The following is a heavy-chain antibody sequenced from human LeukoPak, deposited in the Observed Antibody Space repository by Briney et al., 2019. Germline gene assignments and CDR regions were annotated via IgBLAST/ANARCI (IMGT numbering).Heavy chain of an antibody. V-gene: IGHV4-34*01. Sequence: SETLSLTCSVSGGSISSYYWSWIRQPPGKGLEWIGEINHSGSTNYNPSLKSRVTISVDTSKNQFSLKLSSVTAADTAVYYCARGKTRGYSRNWFDPWGQGTLVTVSS. J-gene: IGHJ5*02. CDR2: INHSGST. CDR1: GGSISSYY. CDR3: ARGKTRGYSRNWFDP. D-gene: IGHD6-13*01.